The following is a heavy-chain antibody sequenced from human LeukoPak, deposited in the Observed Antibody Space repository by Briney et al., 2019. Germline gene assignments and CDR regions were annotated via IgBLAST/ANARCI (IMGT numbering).Heavy chain of an antibody. Sequence: SETLSLTCTVSGYSISSGHYWGWIRQPPGKGLEWIGSIYHSGTTYYNPSLKSRVTISVDTSKNQFSLKLNSVTAADTAVYYCARDRPTIGDCWGQGTLVTVSS. D-gene: IGHD3-9*01. CDR3: ARDRPTIGDC. CDR2: IYHSGTT. CDR1: GYSISSGHY. J-gene: IGHJ4*02. V-gene: IGHV4-38-2*02.